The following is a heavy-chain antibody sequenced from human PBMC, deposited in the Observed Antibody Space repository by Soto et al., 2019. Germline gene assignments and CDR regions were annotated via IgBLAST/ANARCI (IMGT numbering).Heavy chain of an antibody. D-gene: IGHD2-21*02. CDR2: IIPVLGVT. CDR1: GSTFSSYT. J-gene: IGHJ6*01. Sequence: QVQLVQSGAEVRKPGSSVEVSCMASGSTFSSYTVNWVRQAPGQGLEWIGRIIPVLGVTHYARRFQGRVTITADRARRTAYTELTSLTYEDTAVYYCARRRYCGVDCYNKFYYGMDFWGQGTTVTVSS. V-gene: IGHV1-69*02. CDR3: ARRRYCGVDCYNKFYYGMDF.